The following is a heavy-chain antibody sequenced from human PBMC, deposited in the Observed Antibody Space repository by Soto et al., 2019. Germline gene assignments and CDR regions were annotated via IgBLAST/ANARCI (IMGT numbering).Heavy chain of an antibody. CDR1: GFTFSNYA. J-gene: IGHJ4*02. CDR2: ISGSDGST. Sequence: EVQLLESGGGLVQPGGSLRLSWAASGFTFSNYAMIGVRQAPGQGLEWVSTISGSDGSTYYADSVKGRFTLSRDISKNTLYLQMNSLRAEDTAIYYCAKESSSGYYFFDYWGQGTLVTVSS. V-gene: IGHV3-23*01. D-gene: IGHD5-12*01. CDR3: AKESSSGYYFFDY.